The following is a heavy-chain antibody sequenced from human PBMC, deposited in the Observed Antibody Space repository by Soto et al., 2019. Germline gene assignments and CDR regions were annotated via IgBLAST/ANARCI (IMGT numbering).Heavy chain of an antibody. J-gene: IGHJ4*02. CDR1: GFTFSSYS. V-gene: IGHV3-21*01. CDR3: ARGDRYCGGDCYLDC. Sequence: EVQLVESGGGLVKPGGSLRLSCAASGFTFSSYSMNWVRQAPGKGLEWVSSISSSSSYIYYADSVKGRFTISRDNAKNSLYLQMNSLRAEDTAVYYCARGDRYCGGDCYLDCWGQGTLVTVSS. D-gene: IGHD2-21*02. CDR2: ISSSSSYI.